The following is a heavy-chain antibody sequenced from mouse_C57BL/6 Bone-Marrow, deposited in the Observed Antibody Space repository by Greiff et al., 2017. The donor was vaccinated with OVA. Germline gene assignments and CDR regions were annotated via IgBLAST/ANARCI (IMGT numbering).Heavy chain of an antibody. CDR2: ISSGGSYT. J-gene: IGHJ3*01. V-gene: IGHV5-6*01. CDR3: ARLRFAY. CDR1: GFTFSSYG. Sequence: EVHLVESGGDLVKPGGSLKLSCAASGFTFSSYGMSWVRQTPDKRLEWVATISSGGSYTYYPDSVKGRFTISRDNAKNTLYLQMSSLKSEDTAMYYCARLRFAYWGQGTLVTVSA.